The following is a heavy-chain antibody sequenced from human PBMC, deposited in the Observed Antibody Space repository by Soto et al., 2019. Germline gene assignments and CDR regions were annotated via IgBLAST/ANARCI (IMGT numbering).Heavy chain of an antibody. CDR3: ARTYYYGSGSYSPSGVDV. J-gene: IGHJ6*02. CDR1: GYTFTSYD. D-gene: IGHD3-10*01. Sequence: QVQLVQSGAEVKKPGASVKVSCKASGYTFTSYDINWVRQATGQGLEWMGWMNPNSGNTGYAQKFQGRVTMTRNTSISTAYMELSSLRSDDTAVYYCARTYYYGSGSYSPSGVDVWGQGTTVTVSS. CDR2: MNPNSGNT. V-gene: IGHV1-8*01.